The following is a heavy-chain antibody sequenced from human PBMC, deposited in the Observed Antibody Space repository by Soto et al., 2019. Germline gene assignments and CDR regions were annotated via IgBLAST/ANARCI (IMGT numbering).Heavy chain of an antibody. Sequence: GGSLRLSCAASGFTFSSFWMSWVRQAPGKGLEWVANIKQDGSEKYYVDSVKGRFTISRDNAKNSLYLQMNSLRAEDTAVYYCARDFLATTMTTVTTPHDYWGQGTLVTVSS. CDR2: IKQDGSEK. CDR3: ARDFLATTMTTVTTPHDY. CDR1: GFTFSSFW. D-gene: IGHD4-17*01. J-gene: IGHJ4*02. V-gene: IGHV3-7*03.